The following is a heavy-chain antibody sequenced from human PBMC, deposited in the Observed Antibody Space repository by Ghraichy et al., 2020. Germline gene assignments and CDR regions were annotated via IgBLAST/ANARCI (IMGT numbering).Heavy chain of an antibody. CDR3: AKDIVVVVAADRGY. J-gene: IGHJ4*02. Sequence: GESLNISCAASGFTFSSYAMSWVRQAPGKGLEWVSAISGSGGSTYYADSVKGWFTISRDNSKNTLYLQMNSLRAEDTAVYYCAKDIVVVVAADRGYWGQGTLVTVSS. D-gene: IGHD2-15*01. V-gene: IGHV3-23*01. CDR2: ISGSGGST. CDR1: GFTFSSYA.